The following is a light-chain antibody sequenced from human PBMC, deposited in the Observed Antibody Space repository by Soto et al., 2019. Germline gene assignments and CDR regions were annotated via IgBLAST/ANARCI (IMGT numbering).Light chain of an antibody. V-gene: IGKV1-33*01. CDR1: QDISNY. CDR2: DVS. CDR3: QQYDSLPLT. Sequence: DIQMTQSPSTLSASLGDRVTITCQASQDISNYLHWFQQKPGKAPQLLIFDVSNLQTGVPSRFSGGGSGTDFALTISSLEPEDIATYYCQQYDSLPLTLGQGTRLEIK. J-gene: IGKJ5*01.